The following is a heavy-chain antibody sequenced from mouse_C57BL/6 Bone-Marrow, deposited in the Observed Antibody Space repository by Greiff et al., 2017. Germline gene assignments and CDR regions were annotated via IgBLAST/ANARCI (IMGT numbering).Heavy chain of an antibody. CDR2: IHPNGGST. Sequence: VQLQQPGAELVKPGASVKLSCKASGYTFTSYWMHWVKQRPGQGLEWIGMIHPNGGSTNYNEKFKGKATLTVDQSSSTAYMQLSSLTSEDSAVYYCGREKNYWGQGTSLTVSS. CDR1: GYTFTSYW. CDR3: GREKNY. V-gene: IGHV1-64*01. J-gene: IGHJ2*02.